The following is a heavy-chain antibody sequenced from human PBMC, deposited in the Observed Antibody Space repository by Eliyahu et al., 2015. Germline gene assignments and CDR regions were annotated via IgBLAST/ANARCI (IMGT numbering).Heavy chain of an antibody. Sequence: QVQLQESGPGLVKPSETLSLTCTVSGGSISSYYWSWIRQPPGKGLEWIGYIYYSGSTNYNPSLKSRVTISVDTSKNQFSLKLSSVTAADTAVYYCARGAGYNYHSAEYFQHWGQGTLVTVSS. CDR2: IYYSGST. CDR3: ARGAGYNYHSAEYFQH. D-gene: IGHD5-24*01. J-gene: IGHJ1*01. V-gene: IGHV4-59*01. CDR1: GGSISSYY.